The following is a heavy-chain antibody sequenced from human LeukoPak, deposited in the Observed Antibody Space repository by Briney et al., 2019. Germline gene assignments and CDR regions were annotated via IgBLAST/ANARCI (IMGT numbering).Heavy chain of an antibody. D-gene: IGHD3-16*01. CDR1: GYNFTIYW. J-gene: IGHJ5*02. CDR3: AIFDFLFGEIDNWFDP. Sequence: GESLKISCKGSGYNFTIYWIGWVRQMPGKGLEWMGIIYPGDSDTGYSPSFQGQVTISADKSISTTYLQWSSLKASDTAMYYCAIFDFLFGEIDNWFDPWGQGTLVTVSS. V-gene: IGHV5-51*01. CDR2: IYPGDSDT.